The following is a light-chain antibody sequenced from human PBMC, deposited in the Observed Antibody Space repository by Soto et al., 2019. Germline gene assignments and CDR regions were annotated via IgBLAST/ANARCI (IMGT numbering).Light chain of an antibody. CDR1: SSDIGSYNH. CDR2: DVN. J-gene: IGLJ2*01. CDR3: TSYTSLSTVV. Sequence: QSVLTQPASVSGSPGQSITISCTGTSSDIGSYNHVSWNQQHPGQGPKLFIYDVNNRPSGISNRFSGSKSGNTASLTISGLQAEDEAYYYCTSYTSLSTVVFGGGTKLTVL. V-gene: IGLV2-14*01.